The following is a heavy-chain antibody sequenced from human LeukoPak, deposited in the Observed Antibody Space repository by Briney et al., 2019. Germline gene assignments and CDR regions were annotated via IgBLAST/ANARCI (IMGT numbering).Heavy chain of an antibody. Sequence: PSVTLSLTCTVSGGSISSSGYYWSWIRQHPGKGLEWIGYIYYSGSTYYNPSLKSRVTISVDTSKNQFSLKLSSVTAADTAVYYCARTLGYCSSTSCYTDYFDYWGQGTLVTVSS. V-gene: IGHV4-31*03. CDR2: IYYSGST. CDR3: ARTLGYCSSTSCYTDYFDY. D-gene: IGHD2-2*02. J-gene: IGHJ4*02. CDR1: GGSISSSGYY.